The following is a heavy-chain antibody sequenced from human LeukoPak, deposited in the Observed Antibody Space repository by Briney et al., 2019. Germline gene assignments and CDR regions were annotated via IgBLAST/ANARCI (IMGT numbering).Heavy chain of an antibody. Sequence: SETLSLTCTVSGGSISSSSYYRGWIRQPPGKGLEWIGCIYYSGSTYYNPSLKSRVTISVDTSKNQFSLKLSSVTAADTAVYYCASAYYDILSGSCPDWFDPWGQGTLVTVSS. CDR1: GGSISSSSYY. CDR3: ASAYYDILSGSCPDWFDP. V-gene: IGHV4-39*07. CDR2: IYYSGST. J-gene: IGHJ5*02. D-gene: IGHD3-9*01.